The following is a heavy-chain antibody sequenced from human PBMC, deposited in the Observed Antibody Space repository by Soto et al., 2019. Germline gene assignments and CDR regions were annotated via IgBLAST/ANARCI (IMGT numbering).Heavy chain of an antibody. CDR2: ISYDGSNK. CDR1: GFTFSSYG. D-gene: IGHD5-12*01. CDR3: ARPLIPLVDIVATILGSYYYYGMDV. J-gene: IGHJ6*02. V-gene: IGHV3-30*03. Sequence: GGSLRLSCAASGFTFSSYGMHWVRQAPGKGLEWVAVISYDGSNKYYADSVKGRFTISRDNSKNTLYLQMNSLRAEDTAVYYCARPLIPLVDIVATILGSYYYYGMDVWGQGTTVTVSS.